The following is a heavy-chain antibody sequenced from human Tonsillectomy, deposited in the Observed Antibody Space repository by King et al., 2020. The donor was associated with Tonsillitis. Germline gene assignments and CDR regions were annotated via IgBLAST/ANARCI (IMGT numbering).Heavy chain of an antibody. CDR3: ATDSRFSSRWGFDS. CDR2: IKSKTDGETI. CDR1: GFTFSKAW. V-gene: IGHV3-15*01. D-gene: IGHD6-13*01. J-gene: IGHJ4*02. Sequence: VQLVESGGGLVEPGGSLRLSCADSGFTFSKAWMSWVRQAPGKGLEWVGRIKSKTDGETIDYAAPVKGRFTISRDDSKNTLYLQMNSLKTEDTAVYYCATDSRFSSRWGFDSWGQGTLVTVSS.